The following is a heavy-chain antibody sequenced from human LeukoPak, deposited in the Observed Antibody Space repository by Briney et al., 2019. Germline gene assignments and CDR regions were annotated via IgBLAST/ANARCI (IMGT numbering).Heavy chain of an antibody. CDR3: ARGYYYDSSGYYYVGGSSAFDI. CDR1: GYTFTGYY. CDR2: INPNSGGT. Sequence: ASVKVSCKASGYTFTGYYMYWVRQAPGQGLEWMGWINPNSGGTNYAQKFQGRVTMTRDTSISTAYMELSRLRSDDTAVYYCARGYYYDSSGYYYVGGSSAFDIWGQGTMVTVSS. V-gene: IGHV1-2*02. D-gene: IGHD3-22*01. J-gene: IGHJ3*02.